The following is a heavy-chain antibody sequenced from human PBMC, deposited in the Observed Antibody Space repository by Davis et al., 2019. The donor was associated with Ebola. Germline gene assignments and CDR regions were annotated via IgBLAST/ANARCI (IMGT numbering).Heavy chain of an antibody. CDR1: GGSISTSSYY. Sequence: PSETLSLTCAVSGGSISTSSYYWAWIRRPPGQGLEWIGSLYYTGRTEYNPSLESQFTISLDTSREQFSLTLTSVTAADTAVYYCARDWPGEYSSSSNWFDPWGQGTLVTVSS. CDR3: ARDWPGEYSSSSNWFDP. V-gene: IGHV4-39*02. D-gene: IGHD6-6*01. J-gene: IGHJ5*02. CDR2: LYYTGRT.